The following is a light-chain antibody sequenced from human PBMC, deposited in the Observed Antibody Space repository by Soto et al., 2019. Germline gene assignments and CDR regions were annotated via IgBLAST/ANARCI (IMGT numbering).Light chain of an antibody. CDR2: DES. V-gene: IGKV3-15*01. J-gene: IGKJ3*01. CDR3: HQYNNWPSFT. CDR1: QSVSNN. Sequence: EIVMTQSPGTLSVSPGERATLLCRASQSVSNNLAWYQQKPGQAPRLLIYDESTRATGIPAMFSGSGSGTEFTHTSISRQYEDYAVYYCHQYNNWPSFTFGPGTQVDIK.